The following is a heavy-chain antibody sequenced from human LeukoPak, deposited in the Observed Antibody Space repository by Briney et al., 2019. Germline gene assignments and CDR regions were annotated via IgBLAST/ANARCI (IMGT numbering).Heavy chain of an antibody. Sequence: GGSLRLSCAASGFTFSSYEMNWVRQAPGKGLEWVSYISSSGSTIYCADSVKGRSTISRDNAKNSLYLQMNSLRAEDTAVYYCARAPEAQLDYWGQGTLVTVSS. CDR1: GFTFSSYE. CDR2: ISSSGSTI. J-gene: IGHJ4*02. CDR3: ARAPEAQLDY. V-gene: IGHV3-48*03. D-gene: IGHD1-14*01.